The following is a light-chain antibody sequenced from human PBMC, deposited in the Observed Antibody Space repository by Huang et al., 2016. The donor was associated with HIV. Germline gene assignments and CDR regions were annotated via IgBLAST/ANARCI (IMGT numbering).Light chain of an antibody. Sequence: AIRMTQSPSSLSASTGDRVTITCRAIQDISSYLAWYQQKPGEAPKLLMYAASTLQGGVPSRFSGSGSGTDFTLTISCLQSEDFATYYCQQYYRPLLTFGGGTRV. CDR3: QQYYRPLLT. CDR2: AAS. V-gene: IGKV1-8*01. J-gene: IGKJ4*01. CDR1: QDISSY.